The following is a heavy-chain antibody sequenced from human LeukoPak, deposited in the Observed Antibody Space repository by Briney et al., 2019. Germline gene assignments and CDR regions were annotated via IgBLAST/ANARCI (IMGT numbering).Heavy chain of an antibody. D-gene: IGHD4-17*01. J-gene: IGHJ4*02. Sequence: KPGGSLRLSCAASGFTFSSYSMNWVRQAPGKGLEWVSSITSSSSYIYYADSVKGRFTISRDNAKNSLYLQMNSLRAEDTAVHYCARDGYGDYHPEYWGQGTLVTVSS. CDR2: ITSSSSYI. CDR1: GFTFSSYS. V-gene: IGHV3-21*01. CDR3: ARDGYGDYHPEY.